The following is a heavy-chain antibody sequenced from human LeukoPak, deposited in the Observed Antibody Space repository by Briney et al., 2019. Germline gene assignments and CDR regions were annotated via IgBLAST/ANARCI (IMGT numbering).Heavy chain of an antibody. V-gene: IGHV4-59*08. D-gene: IGHD3-22*01. CDR2: IYYSGST. Sequence: SETLSLTCTVSGGSISSYYWSWIRQPPGKGLEWIGYIYYSGSTNYNPSLKSRVTISVDTSKNQFSLKLSSVTAADTAVYYCARHVVGYSSGYAPFDYWGQGTLVTVSS. CDR3: ARHVVGYSSGYAPFDY. CDR1: GGSISSYY. J-gene: IGHJ4*02.